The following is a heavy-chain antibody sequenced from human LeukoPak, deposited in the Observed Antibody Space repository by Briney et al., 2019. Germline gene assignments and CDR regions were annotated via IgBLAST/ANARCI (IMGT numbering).Heavy chain of an antibody. D-gene: IGHD2-2*02. CDR3: AREDCSSTTCYKYFDC. CDR1: GYTFTGYY. V-gene: IGHV1-2*02. J-gene: IGHJ4*02. Sequence: ASVKVSCKASGYTFTGYYMHWVRQAPGQGLEWMGWINPNSGGTNYAQKFQGRVTMTRDTSISTAYMELSRLTSDDTAVYYCAREDCSSTTCYKYFDCWGQGTLVTVSS. CDR2: INPNSGGT.